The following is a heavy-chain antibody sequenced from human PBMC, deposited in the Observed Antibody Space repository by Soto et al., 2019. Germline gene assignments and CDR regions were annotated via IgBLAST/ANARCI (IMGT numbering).Heavy chain of an antibody. CDR2: IYPGDSDT. CDR1: GYSFTSYW. D-gene: IGHD2-2*01. J-gene: IGHJ6*02. CDR3: ARHSRGPRDYYGMDV. V-gene: IGHV5-51*01. Sequence: GESLKISCTGSGYSFTSYWIGWVRQMPGKGLEWMGIIYPGDSDTRYSPSFQGQVTISADKSISTAYLQWSSLKASDTAMYYCARHSRGPRDYYGMDVWGQGTTVTVSS.